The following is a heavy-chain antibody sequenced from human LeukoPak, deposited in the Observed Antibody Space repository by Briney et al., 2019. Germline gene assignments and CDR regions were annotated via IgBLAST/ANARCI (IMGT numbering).Heavy chain of an antibody. Sequence: SETLSLTCAVYGGSFSDYFWGWIRQPPGKGLDWIGEINHSGRTYYNPSLKSRVTISVDTSKNQFSLNLSSVTAADTAVYYCARDAVVVPAAIHYGMDVWGQGTTVTVSS. J-gene: IGHJ6*02. V-gene: IGHV4-34*01. CDR1: GGSFSDYF. CDR3: ARDAVVVPAAIHYGMDV. D-gene: IGHD2-2*01. CDR2: INHSGRT.